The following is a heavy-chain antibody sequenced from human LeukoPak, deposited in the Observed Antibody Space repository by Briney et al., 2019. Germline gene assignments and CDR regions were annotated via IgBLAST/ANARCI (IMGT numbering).Heavy chain of an antibody. J-gene: IGHJ4*02. V-gene: IGHV3-53*01. CDR2: IYSGGST. CDR3: ARSRGYSYGYSYFDS. CDR1: GFTVSSNY. Sequence: GGSLRLSCAASGFTVSSNYMSWVRQAPGKGLEWVSVIYSGGSTYYADSVKGRFTISRDNSKNTLYLQLNSLRAEDTAVYYCARSRGYSYGYSYFDSWGQGTLVTVSS. D-gene: IGHD5-18*01.